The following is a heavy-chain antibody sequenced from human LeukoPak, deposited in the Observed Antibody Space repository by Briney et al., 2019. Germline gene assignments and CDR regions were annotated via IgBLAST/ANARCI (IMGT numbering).Heavy chain of an antibody. Sequence: GASVKVSCKASGYTFTSYGISWVRQAPGQGLEWMGWISAYNGNTNYAQKLQGRVTMTTDTSTSTAYMELRSLRSDYTAVYYCARDWGDVGSGGSGNFDYWGQGTLVTVSS. CDR1: GYTFTSYG. J-gene: IGHJ4*02. CDR3: ARDWGDVGSGGSGNFDY. D-gene: IGHD3-16*01. V-gene: IGHV1-18*01. CDR2: ISAYNGNT.